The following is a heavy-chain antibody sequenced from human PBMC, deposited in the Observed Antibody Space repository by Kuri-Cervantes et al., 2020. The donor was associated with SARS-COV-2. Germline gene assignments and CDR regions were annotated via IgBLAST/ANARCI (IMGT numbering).Heavy chain of an antibody. D-gene: IGHD6-19*01. Sequence: GGSLRLSCAASGFTFSSYAMSWVRQAPGKGLEWVSAISGSGGSTYYADSVKGRFTISRDNSKNTLYLQMNSLRAEDTAVYYCARDLAAVAGGGWFDPWGQGTLVTVSS. CDR2: ISGSGGST. J-gene: IGHJ5*02. V-gene: IGHV3-23*01. CDR3: ARDLAAVAGGGWFDP. CDR1: GFTFSSYA.